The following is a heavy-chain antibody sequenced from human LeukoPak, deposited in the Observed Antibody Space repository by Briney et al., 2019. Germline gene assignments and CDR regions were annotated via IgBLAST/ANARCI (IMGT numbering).Heavy chain of an antibody. CDR3: ASQDYDFWSGHPPRYYYYMDV. CDR2: IIPIFGTA. CDR1: GGTFSSYA. J-gene: IGHJ6*03. Sequence: ASVKVSCKASGGTFSSYAISWVRQAPGQGLEWMGGIIPIFGTANYAQKFQGRVTITADKSTSTAYMELSSLRSEDTAVYYCASQDYDFWSGHPPRYYYYMDVWGKGTTVTVSS. V-gene: IGHV1-69*06. D-gene: IGHD3-3*01.